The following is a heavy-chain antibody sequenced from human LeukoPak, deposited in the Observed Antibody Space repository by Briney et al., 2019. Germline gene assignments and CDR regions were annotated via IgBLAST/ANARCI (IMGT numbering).Heavy chain of an antibody. D-gene: IGHD5-18*01. Sequence: SETLSLTCTVSGGSISSSNYYWGWIRQPPGKGLEWIGTIFYGGSTFYNPSLKSRVTISIDTSKDQFSLKLNSVTAADTAVYYCARVGGENSGYRYYFDFWGQGTLVTVSS. CDR2: IFYGGST. CDR3: ARVGGENSGYRYYFDF. V-gene: IGHV4-39*01. J-gene: IGHJ4*02. CDR1: GGSISSSNYY.